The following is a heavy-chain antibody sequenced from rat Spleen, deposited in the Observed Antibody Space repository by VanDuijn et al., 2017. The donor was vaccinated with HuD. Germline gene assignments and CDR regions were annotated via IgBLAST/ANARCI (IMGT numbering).Heavy chain of an antibody. CDR1: GFTFSALP. D-gene: IGHD1-9*01. CDR2: IRPSGGIT. CDR3: TRDRTYYGYTLDY. J-gene: IGHJ2*01. Sequence: EVQLVESGGGLVQPGRSMKLSCVASGFTFSALPMAWVRRAPTKGLEWVATIRPSGGITYYRDSVKGRFTISSDSAKSTLYLQMNSLTSEDTATYYCTRDRTYYGYTLDYWGQGVMVTVSS. V-gene: IGHV5-46*01.